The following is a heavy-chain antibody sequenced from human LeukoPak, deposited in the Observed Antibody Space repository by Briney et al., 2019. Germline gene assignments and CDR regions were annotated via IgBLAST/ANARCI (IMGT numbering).Heavy chain of an antibody. CDR1: GFTFNNNA. CDR2: INGGGDAA. Sequence: GGSLRLSCATSGFTFNNNAMSGVRQAPGKRLEWVSAINGGGDAAEYADSVKGRFTISRDNSKNTLYLQMNSLRPEDTAVYYCARCTASCYANAFDVWGQGTLLTVSS. D-gene: IGHD2-2*01. V-gene: IGHV3-23*01. J-gene: IGHJ3*01. CDR3: ARCTASCYANAFDV.